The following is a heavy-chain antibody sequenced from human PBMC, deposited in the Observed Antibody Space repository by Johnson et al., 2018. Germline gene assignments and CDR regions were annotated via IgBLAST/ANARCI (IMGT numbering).Heavy chain of an antibody. CDR1: GLTFSRYA. CDR2: MSGSVGST. V-gene: IGHV3-23*04. J-gene: IGHJ6*02. Sequence: VQLVESGGGLVQPGGSLRLACVASGLTFSRYAMSWVRKAPGKGLDWVSVMSGSVGSTDYADSVKGRFTVSRDNSKNTRYLQMNSLTAEDTAVYDCAISVGFSYYHDTEVWGQGNTVTVSS. D-gene: IGHD2-2*03. CDR3: AISVGFSYYHDTEV.